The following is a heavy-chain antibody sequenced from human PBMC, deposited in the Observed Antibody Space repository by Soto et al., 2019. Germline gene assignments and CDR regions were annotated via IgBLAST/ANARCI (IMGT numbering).Heavy chain of an antibody. Sequence: GGSLRLSCASSCFTFSNYAMSWVRQAPGKGLEWVSGIGGRGTSSYYADSVKGRFAISRDNSYNTLFLQLHSLRAEDTAVYYCAKSRYADSSGDYYDFWGQGTRVTVSS. D-gene: IGHD3-22*01. V-gene: IGHV3-23*01. CDR3: AKSRYADSSGDYYDF. J-gene: IGHJ4*02. CDR1: CFTFSNYA. CDR2: IGGRGTSS.